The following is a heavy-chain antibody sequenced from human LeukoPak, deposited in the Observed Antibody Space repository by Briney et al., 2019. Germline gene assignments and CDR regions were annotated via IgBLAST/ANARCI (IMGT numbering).Heavy chain of an antibody. D-gene: IGHD3-10*01. CDR3: VRSLGWSGTRDY. V-gene: IGHV3-7*01. J-gene: IGHJ4*01. CDR1: DFIFGAYW. Sequence: PGGSLRLSCAASDFIFGAYWMTWVRQAPGKGLEWVANINQDGSEKYYVDSVKGRFTISRDNAKKSLFLQMNSLTAEDTALYYCVRSLGWSGTRDYWGHGTLVTVSS. CDR2: INQDGSEK.